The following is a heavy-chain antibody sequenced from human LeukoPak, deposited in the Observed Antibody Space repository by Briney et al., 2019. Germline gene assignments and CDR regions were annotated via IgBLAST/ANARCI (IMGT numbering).Heavy chain of an antibody. CDR1: GFTFSSYA. CDR2: ISGSGGST. J-gene: IGHJ4*02. V-gene: IGHV3-23*01. Sequence: GGSLRLSCAASGFTFSSYAMSWVRQAPGKGLEWVSTISGSGGSTYYADFVKGRFTTSRDNSKNTLYLQMNSLRAEDTAVYYCAKMGGYCSGSSCYSSDYWGQGTLVTVSS. CDR3: AKMGGYCSGSSCYSSDY. D-gene: IGHD2-15*01.